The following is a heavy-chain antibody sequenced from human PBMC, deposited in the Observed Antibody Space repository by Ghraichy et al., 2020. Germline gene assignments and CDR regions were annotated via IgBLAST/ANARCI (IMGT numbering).Heavy chain of an antibody. V-gene: IGHV1-18*01. CDR2: ISAYNGNT. CDR3: ARAPSIAVAGDAFDI. J-gene: IGHJ3*02. Sequence: ASVKVSCKASGYTFTSYGISWVRQAPGQGLEWMGWISAYNGNTNYAQKLQGRVTMTTDTSTSTAYMELRSLRSDDTAVYYCARAPSIAVAGDAFDIWGQGTMVTVSS. CDR1: GYTFTSYG. D-gene: IGHD6-19*01.